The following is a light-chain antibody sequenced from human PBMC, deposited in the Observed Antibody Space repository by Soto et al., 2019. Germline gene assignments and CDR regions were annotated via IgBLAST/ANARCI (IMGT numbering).Light chain of an antibody. V-gene: IGLV2-8*01. CDR1: SSDVGDYNY. J-gene: IGLJ3*02. Sequence: QSVLTQPPSASGSPGQSVTISCTGTSSDVGDYNYVSWYQQHPGKAPKFMIYEVSMRPSGVPDRFSGSKSGNTASLTVSGLQAEDEANYYCSSYAGSNNWVFGGGTKLTVL. CDR3: SSYAGSNNWV. CDR2: EVS.